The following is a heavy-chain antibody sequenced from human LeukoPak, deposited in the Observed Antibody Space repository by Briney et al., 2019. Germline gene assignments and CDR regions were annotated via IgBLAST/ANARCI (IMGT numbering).Heavy chain of an antibody. J-gene: IGHJ4*02. CDR3: ALGGYLYGTTFDY. D-gene: IGHD5-18*01. Sequence: PGGSLRLSCAASGFTVSSNLMSWVRQAPGKGLESASAIFAGGGTYYADSVKGRFTISSDNSKNTLYLQMNSLRAEDTAVYYCALGGYLYGTTFDYWGQGTLVTVSS. CDR1: GFTVSSNL. CDR2: IFAGGGT. V-gene: IGHV3-66*01.